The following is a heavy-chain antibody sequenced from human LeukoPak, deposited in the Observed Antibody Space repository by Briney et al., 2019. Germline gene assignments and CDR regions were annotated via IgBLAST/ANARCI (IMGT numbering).Heavy chain of an antibody. J-gene: IGHJ4*02. V-gene: IGHV3-30*04. CDR3: AITSAYSGSYYEDY. D-gene: IGHD1-26*01. CDR2: ISYDGRHT. Sequence: GGSLRLSCAASGFSFNSYPLHWVRQAPGKGLEWVAFISYDGRHTYYGDSVKGRFTISRDNAKNSLYLQMNSLRAEDTAVYYCAITSAYSGSYYEDYWGQGTLVTVSS. CDR1: GFSFNSYP.